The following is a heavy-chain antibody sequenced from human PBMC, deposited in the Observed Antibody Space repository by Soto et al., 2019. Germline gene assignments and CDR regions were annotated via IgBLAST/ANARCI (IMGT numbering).Heavy chain of an antibody. D-gene: IGHD2-15*01. CDR1: GFTFTTSA. J-gene: IGHJ6*02. CDR3: EKDNIKDGMDV. V-gene: IGHV3-23*01. Sequence: HRGGSLRLSCAGSGFTFTTSAMTWVRQAPGKGLEWVSVISGSGGAHYADAVRGRFTISRDISRNTLYLQMNSLRAEDTAVYYCEKDNIKDGMDVWGQGSTGTVFS. CDR2: ISGSGGA.